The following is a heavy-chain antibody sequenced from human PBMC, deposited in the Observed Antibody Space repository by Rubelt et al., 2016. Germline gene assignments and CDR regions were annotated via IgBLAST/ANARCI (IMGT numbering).Heavy chain of an antibody. Sequence: QVQLVQSGAEVKKPGASVKVSCKASGYTFTSYAMHWVRQAPGQRLEWMGWINAGNGNTKYSQKFQGRVTITRDTAASTAYMELSSLRSEDTAVYYCARDEPYSSSWYDYWGQGTLVTVSS. CDR2: INAGNGNT. J-gene: IGHJ4*02. CDR1: GYTFTSYA. CDR3: ARDEPYSSSWYDY. D-gene: IGHD6-13*01. V-gene: IGHV1-3*01.